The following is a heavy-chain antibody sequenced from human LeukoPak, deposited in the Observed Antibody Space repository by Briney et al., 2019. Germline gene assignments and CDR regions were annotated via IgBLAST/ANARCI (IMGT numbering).Heavy chain of an antibody. V-gene: IGHV3-7*01. CDR2: IKQDGSEK. CDR3: AREVEDSSGFIDY. CDR1: GFTFSSYW. Sequence: GGSLRLSCAASGFTFSSYWMSWVRQAPGKGLGWVANIKQDGSEKYYVDSVKGRFTISTGNAKNSLYLQMNSLRAEDTAVYYCAREVEDSSGFIDYWGQGTLVTVSS. J-gene: IGHJ4*02. D-gene: IGHD3-22*01.